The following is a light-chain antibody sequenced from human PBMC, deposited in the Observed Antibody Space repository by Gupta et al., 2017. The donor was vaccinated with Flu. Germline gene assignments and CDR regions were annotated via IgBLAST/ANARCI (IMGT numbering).Light chain of an antibody. CDR2: GAS. Sequence: EIMMTQPPATMSVSPGEGATLSCRASQTIGNNLAWYQQKPGQAPRLLIYGASTRATDIPARFSGSGSGTEFTLTISSRQSEDFALYYCQQYNNWPANTFGQGTKLEIK. J-gene: IGKJ2*01. CDR1: QTIGNN. V-gene: IGKV3-15*01. CDR3: QQYNNWPANT.